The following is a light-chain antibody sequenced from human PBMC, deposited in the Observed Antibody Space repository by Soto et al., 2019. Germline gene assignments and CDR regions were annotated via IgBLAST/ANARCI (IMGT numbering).Light chain of an antibody. Sequence: QSVLTQPASVSWSPGQSITISCTGTSSDVGGYNYVSWYQQHPGKAPKLMIYEVSNRPSGVSIRFSGSKSGNTASLTISGLQAEDEADYYCSSYTSSTSLDVFGTGTKVTVL. CDR2: EVS. CDR1: SSDVGGYNY. V-gene: IGLV2-14*01. J-gene: IGLJ1*01. CDR3: SSYTSSTSLDV.